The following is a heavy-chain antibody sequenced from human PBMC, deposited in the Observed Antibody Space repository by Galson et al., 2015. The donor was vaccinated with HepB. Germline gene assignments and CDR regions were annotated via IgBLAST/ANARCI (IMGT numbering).Heavy chain of an antibody. V-gene: IGHV3-33*06. CDR1: GFTFSSYG. J-gene: IGHJ6*02. CDR2: IWYDGSKR. CDR3: AKDRERSSAWYYGLDV. D-gene: IGHD6-19*01. Sequence: SLRLSCAASGFTFSSYGMHWVRQAPGKGLEWVAVIWYDGSKRYYVDSVKGRFTISRDNSKNTLDLQMNSLRVEDTAVYYCAKDRERSSAWYYGLDVWGQGTTVTVSS.